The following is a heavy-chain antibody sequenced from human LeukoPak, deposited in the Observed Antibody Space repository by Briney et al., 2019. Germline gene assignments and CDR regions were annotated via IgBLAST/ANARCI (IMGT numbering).Heavy chain of an antibody. CDR3: VRVSYGALSP. V-gene: IGHV3-48*01. CDR1: GFNFRTFD. D-gene: IGHD4-17*01. CDR2: IGTTRNSI. Sequence: GGSLTLSCAASGFNFRTFDMNWVRQAPGKGLEWLSYIGTTRNSIYYADSVKGRFTISRDNAKNSLYLEMNNLRAEDTAVYYCVRVSYGALSPWGQGTLVTVSS. J-gene: IGHJ5*02.